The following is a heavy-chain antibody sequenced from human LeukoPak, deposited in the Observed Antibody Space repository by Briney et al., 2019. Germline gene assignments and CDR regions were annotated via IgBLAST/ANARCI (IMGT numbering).Heavy chain of an antibody. CDR2: ISAYNGNT. CDR1: GYTFPSFG. Sequence: ASVEVSCKASGYTFPSFGISWVRQAPGQGLEWMGWISAYNGNTNYAQKLQGRVTMTTDTSTSTAYMELRSLRSDDPAVYYCARAPGYCSSTSCYWSDHWGQGTLVTVSS. J-gene: IGHJ4*02. CDR3: ARAPGYCSSTSCYWSDH. D-gene: IGHD2-2*01. V-gene: IGHV1-18*01.